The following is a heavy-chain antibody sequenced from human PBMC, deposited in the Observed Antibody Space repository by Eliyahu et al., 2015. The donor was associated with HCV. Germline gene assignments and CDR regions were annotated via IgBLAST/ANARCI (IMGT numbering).Heavy chain of an antibody. CDR2: IYYSGST. CDR1: GGSISSYY. J-gene: IGHJ4*02. Sequence: QVQLQESGPGLVKPSETLSLTCTVSGGSISSYYWSWIRQPPGKGLEWIGYIYYSGSTNYNPSLKSRVTISVDTSKNQFSLKLSSVTAADTAVYYCARGYSSSSGWEFAYWGQGTLVTVSS. D-gene: IGHD6-6*01. CDR3: ARGYSSSSGWEFAY. V-gene: IGHV4-59*01.